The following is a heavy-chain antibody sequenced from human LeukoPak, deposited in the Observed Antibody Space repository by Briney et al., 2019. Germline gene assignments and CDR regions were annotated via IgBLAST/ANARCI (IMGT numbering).Heavy chain of an antibody. CDR1: GFTFSSYS. Sequence: GGSLRLSCAASGFTFSSYSMNWVRQAPGKGLEWVSSISSSSSYIYYADSVKGRFTISRDNAKNSLYLQMNSLRAEDTAVYYCARDPSFRGYSGYDDPNPNAFDIWGQGTMVTVSS. CDR2: ISSSSSYI. CDR3: ARDPSFRGYSGYDDPNPNAFDI. V-gene: IGHV3-21*01. D-gene: IGHD5-12*01. J-gene: IGHJ3*02.